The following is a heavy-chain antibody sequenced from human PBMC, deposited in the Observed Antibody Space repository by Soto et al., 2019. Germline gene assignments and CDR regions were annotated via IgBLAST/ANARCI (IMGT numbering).Heavy chain of an antibody. CDR2: INHSGST. Sequence: QVQLQQWGAGLLKPSETLSLTCAVYGGSFSGYYWSWIRQPPGKGLEWIGEINHSGSTNYNPSLKSRVTISVDTSKNQFSLKLSSVTAADTAVYYCARDRFRRITIFGVVLQQGASGMDVWGQGTTVTVSS. J-gene: IGHJ6*02. CDR3: ARDRFRRITIFGVVLQQGASGMDV. D-gene: IGHD3-3*01. V-gene: IGHV4-34*01. CDR1: GGSFSGYY.